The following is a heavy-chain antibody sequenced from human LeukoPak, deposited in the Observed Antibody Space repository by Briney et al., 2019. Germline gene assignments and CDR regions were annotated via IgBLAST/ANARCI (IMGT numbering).Heavy chain of an antibody. V-gene: IGHV2-5*01. CDR2: IYWNDDQ. CDR1: GFSLITSGVG. D-gene: IGHD4-23*01. CDR3: AHRRATTVASRVYYFDY. Sequence: ESGPPLVKPTQTLTLTCSFSGFSLITSGVGVGWIRQPPGKALEWLALIYWNDDQRYSPSLKSRLTITKDTSKNQVVLTMTNMDPVDTATYYCAHRRATTVASRVYYFDYWGQGTLVTVSS. J-gene: IGHJ4*02.